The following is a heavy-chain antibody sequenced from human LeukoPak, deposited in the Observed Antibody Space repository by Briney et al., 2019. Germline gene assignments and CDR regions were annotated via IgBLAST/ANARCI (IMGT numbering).Heavy chain of an antibody. J-gene: IGHJ6*03. CDR2: IYYSGST. D-gene: IGHD1-7*01. Sequence: SETLSLTCTVSGGSISSSSYYWGWIRQPPGKGLEWIGSIYYSGSTYYNPSLKSRVTISVYTSKNQFSLKLSSVTAADTAVYYCAREASGLELRRGYYYYYMDVWGKGTTVTVSS. V-gene: IGHV4-39*07. CDR1: GGSISSSSYY. CDR3: AREASGLELRRGYYYYYMDV.